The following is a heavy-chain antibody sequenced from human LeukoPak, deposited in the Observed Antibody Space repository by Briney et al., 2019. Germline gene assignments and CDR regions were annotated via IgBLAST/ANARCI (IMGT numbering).Heavy chain of an antibody. V-gene: IGHV1-69*04. CDR1: GYTFTSYG. CDR3: ARGEIVSGSSGLPVG. CDR2: IIPILGIA. D-gene: IGHD6-19*01. Sequence: ASVKVSCKASGYTFTSYGISWVRQAPGQGLEWMGRIIPILGIANYAQKFQGRVTITADKSTSTAYMELSSLRSEDTAVYYCARGEIVSGSSGLPVGWGQGTLVTVSS. J-gene: IGHJ4*02.